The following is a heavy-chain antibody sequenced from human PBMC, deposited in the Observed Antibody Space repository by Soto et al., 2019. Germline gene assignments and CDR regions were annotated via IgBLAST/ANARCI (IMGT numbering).Heavy chain of an antibody. D-gene: IGHD2-2*01. Sequence: ASVKGSCKASGYTFTDYYMYFVRQAPGQWLEWMGWINPNSGGTNYAQKFQGRVTMTRVTSISTAYMELSSLRSDDTALYYCAKDSNIVVVPPATGGMDVWGQGTTVTVS. CDR3: AKDSNIVVVPPATGGMDV. CDR2: INPNSGGT. J-gene: IGHJ6*02. CDR1: GYTFTDYY. V-gene: IGHV1-2*02.